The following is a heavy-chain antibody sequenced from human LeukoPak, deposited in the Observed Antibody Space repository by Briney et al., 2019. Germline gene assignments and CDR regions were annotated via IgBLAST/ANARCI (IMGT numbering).Heavy chain of an antibody. D-gene: IGHD3-22*01. V-gene: IGHV1-18*01. Sequence: ASVKISCRASGYTFTRNGISWVRQAPREGLEWMGWFSAYNGNTNYAQKFQGRVTMTTDTPTSTAYMELRSLRSDDTAVYYCAYESSAYYVYWGQGTLVTVSS. J-gene: IGHJ4*02. CDR1: GYTFTRNG. CDR2: FSAYNGNT. CDR3: AYESSAYYVY.